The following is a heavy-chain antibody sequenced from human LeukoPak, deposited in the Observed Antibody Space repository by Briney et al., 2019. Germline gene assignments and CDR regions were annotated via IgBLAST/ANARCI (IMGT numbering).Heavy chain of an antibody. CDR1: GRSISSYY. Sequence: SETLSLTCTVSGRSISSYYWSWIRQPPGKGLEWIGYIYYSGSTNYNPSLKSRVTISVDTSKNQFSPKLSSVTAADTAVYYCARVAGTGSFDYWGQGTLVTVSS. D-gene: IGHD3/OR15-3a*01. CDR2: IYYSGST. CDR3: ARVAGTGSFDY. J-gene: IGHJ4*02. V-gene: IGHV4-59*01.